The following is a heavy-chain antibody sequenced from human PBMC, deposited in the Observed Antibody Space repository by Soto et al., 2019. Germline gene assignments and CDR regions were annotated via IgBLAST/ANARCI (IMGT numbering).Heavy chain of an antibody. CDR2: IDPSDSYT. Sequence: PGESLKISCKGSGYSFTSYWIGWVRQMPGKGLEWMGRIDPSDSYTNYSPSFQGHVTISADKSISTAYLQWSSLKASDTAMYYCAMQSGSIPGGGGIGYYYYGMDVWGQGTTVTVSS. V-gene: IGHV5-10-1*01. D-gene: IGHD3-3*01. J-gene: IGHJ6*02. CDR1: GYSFTSYW. CDR3: AMQSGSIPGGGGIGYYYYGMDV.